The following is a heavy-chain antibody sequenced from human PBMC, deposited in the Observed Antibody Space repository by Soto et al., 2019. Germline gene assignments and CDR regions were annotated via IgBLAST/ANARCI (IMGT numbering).Heavy chain of an antibody. V-gene: IGHV3-15*01. CDR2: IRSKIHGGTA. CDR3: TKDVPFTGGGAIVY. J-gene: IGHJ4*02. Sequence: EVQLVESGGGLVKPGGSLRVSCAASGLPFRDAWMTWVRQAPGKGLEWVGHIRSKIHGGTAEYAAPVQGRFTISRDDSKDTVYLQMNSLKIEDTATYYCTKDVPFTGGGAIVYWGQGTLVTISS. D-gene: IGHD3-16*02. CDR1: GLPFRDAW.